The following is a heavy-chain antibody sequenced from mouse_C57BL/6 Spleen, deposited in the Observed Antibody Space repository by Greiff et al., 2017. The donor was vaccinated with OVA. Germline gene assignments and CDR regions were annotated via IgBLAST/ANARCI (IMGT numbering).Heavy chain of an antibody. CDR1: GFSLTSYA. V-gene: IGHV2-9-1*01. CDR2: IWTGGGT. CDR3: ARNSDYSPYYAMDY. Sequence: VQLQQSGPGLVAPSQSLSITCTVSGFSLTSYAISWVRQPPGKGLEWLGVIWTGGGTNYNSALKSRLSISKDNSKSQVFLKMNSLQTDDTARYYCARNSDYSPYYAMDYWGQGTSVTVSS. D-gene: IGHD2-12*01. J-gene: IGHJ4*01.